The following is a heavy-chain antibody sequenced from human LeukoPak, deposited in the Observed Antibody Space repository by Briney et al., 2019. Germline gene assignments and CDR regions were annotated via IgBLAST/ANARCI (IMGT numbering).Heavy chain of an antibody. Sequence: GGSLRLSCAASGFTFSSYAMSWVRQAPGKGLEWVANIKQDGSEKYYVDSVKGRFTISRDNAKNSLYLQMNSLRAEDTAVYYCARFGSSGAFDYWGQGTLVTVSS. D-gene: IGHD6-19*01. CDR1: GFTFSSYA. V-gene: IGHV3-7*03. CDR2: IKQDGSEK. J-gene: IGHJ4*02. CDR3: ARFGSSGAFDY.